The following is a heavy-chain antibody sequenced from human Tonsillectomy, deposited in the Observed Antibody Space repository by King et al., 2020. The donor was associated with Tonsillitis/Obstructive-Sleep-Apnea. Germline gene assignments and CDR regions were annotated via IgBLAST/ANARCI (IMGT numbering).Heavy chain of an antibody. V-gene: IGHV3-30*04. CDR1: GFTFSSYA. D-gene: IGHD4-11*01. Sequence: VQLVESGGGVVQPGRSLRLSCAASGFTFSSYAMHWVRQAPGKGLEWVAVISYDGSNKYYADSVKGGFTITRENSKNTLYLQMNSLRAEDTAVYYCARPMTTVTPYEEIDIWGQGTTVTVSS. CDR2: ISYDGSNK. J-gene: IGHJ6*02. CDR3: ARPMTTVTPYEEIDI.